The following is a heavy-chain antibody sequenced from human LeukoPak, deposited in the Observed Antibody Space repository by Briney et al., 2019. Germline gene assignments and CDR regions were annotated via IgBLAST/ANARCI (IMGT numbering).Heavy chain of an antibody. CDR2: IYYSGST. Sequence: SETLSLTCTVSGGSISSSSYYWGWIRQPPGKGLEWIGSIYYSGSTYYNPSLKSRVTISVDTSKNQFSLKLSSVTAADTAVYYCARGSGYYYVDFDYWGQGTLVTVSS. D-gene: IGHD3-22*01. CDR1: GGSISSSSYY. J-gene: IGHJ4*02. CDR3: ARGSGYYYVDFDY. V-gene: IGHV4-39*01.